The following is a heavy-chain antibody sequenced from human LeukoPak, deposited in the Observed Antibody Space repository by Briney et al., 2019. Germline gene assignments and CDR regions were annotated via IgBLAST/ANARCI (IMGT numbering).Heavy chain of an antibody. CDR3: ARATTVTTPADY. Sequence: PSETLSLTCTVSGGSITSYYWSWIRQPPGKGLEWIGYIYYSGSTYYNPSLKSRVTISVDTSKNQFSLRLSSVTAADTAVYYCARATTVTTPADYWGQGTLVTVSS. CDR1: GGSITSYY. D-gene: IGHD4-17*01. V-gene: IGHV4-59*06. J-gene: IGHJ4*02. CDR2: IYYSGST.